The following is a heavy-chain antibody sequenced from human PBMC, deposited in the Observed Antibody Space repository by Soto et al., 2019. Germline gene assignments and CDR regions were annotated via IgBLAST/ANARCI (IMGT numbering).Heavy chain of an antibody. V-gene: IGHV1-18*04. CDR1: GYTFTSYG. CDR3: ARCIQTITTYYYYYGMDV. J-gene: IGHJ6*02. CDR2: ISAYNGNT. Sequence: ASVKVSCKASGYTFTSYGISWVRQAPGQGLEWMGWISAYNGNTNYAQKLQGRVTMTTDTSTSTAYMALRSLRSDDTAVYYCARCIQTITTYYYYYGMDVWGQGHKVTLSS. D-gene: IGHD3-3*01.